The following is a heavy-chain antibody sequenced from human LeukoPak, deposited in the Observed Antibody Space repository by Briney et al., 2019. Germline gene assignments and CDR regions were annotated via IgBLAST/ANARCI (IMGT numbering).Heavy chain of an antibody. D-gene: IGHD3-16*02. V-gene: IGHV4-34*01. J-gene: IGHJ4*02. Sequence: SETLSLTCAVYGGSFSGYYWSWIRQPPGKGLEWIGEINHSGSTNYNPSLKSRVTISVDTSKNQFSLTLSSVTAADTAVYYCARGHYDYVWGSYRFFDYWGQGTLVTVSS. CDR1: GGSFSGYY. CDR2: INHSGST. CDR3: ARGHYDYVWGSYRFFDY.